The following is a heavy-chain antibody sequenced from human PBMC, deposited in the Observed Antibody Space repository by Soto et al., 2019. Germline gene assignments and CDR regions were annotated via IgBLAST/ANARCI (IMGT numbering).Heavy chain of an antibody. J-gene: IGHJ5*02. CDR1: GGTFSSYA. D-gene: IGHD3-9*01. CDR3: ARDRSYDILTGYSGNWFAP. CDR2: IIPIFGTA. Sequence: QVQLVQSGAEVKKPGSSVKVSCKASGGTFSSYAISWVRQAPGQGLEWMGGIIPIFGTANYAQKFQGRVTIPADDSTSTGHLELSSLRSEDTAVYYCARDRSYDILTGYSGNWFAPWGQGTLVTASS. V-gene: IGHV1-69*01.